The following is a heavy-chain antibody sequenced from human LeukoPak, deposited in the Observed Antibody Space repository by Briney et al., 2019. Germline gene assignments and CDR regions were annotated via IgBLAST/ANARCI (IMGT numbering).Heavy chain of an antibody. CDR1: GFTVSDKY. Sequence: PGGSLRLSCAASGFTVSDKYMSWVRQAPGKGLEWVSVIYSAGSTYYADSVKGRFTISRDNSKNTLYLQMNSLRAEDTAVYYCAHSSSGWYDYFDYWGHGTLVTVSS. V-gene: IGHV3-66*01. D-gene: IGHD6-19*01. CDR3: AHSSSGWYDYFDY. CDR2: IYSAGST. J-gene: IGHJ4*01.